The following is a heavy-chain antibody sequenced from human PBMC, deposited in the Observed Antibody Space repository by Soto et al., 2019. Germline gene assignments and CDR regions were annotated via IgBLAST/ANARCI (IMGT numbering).Heavy chain of an antibody. CDR1: GYTFTSYG. J-gene: IGHJ4*02. CDR2: ISAYNGNT. V-gene: IGHV1-18*01. D-gene: IGHD6-13*01. Sequence: QVQLVQSGAAVKKPGASVKVSCKASGYTFTSYGISWVRQAPGQGLEWMGWISAYNGNTNYAQKLQGRVTMTTDTATSTAYMELRSPRSDDRPVYYCVRDGEQHPALDYWGQGTLVTVSS. CDR3: VRDGEQHPALDY.